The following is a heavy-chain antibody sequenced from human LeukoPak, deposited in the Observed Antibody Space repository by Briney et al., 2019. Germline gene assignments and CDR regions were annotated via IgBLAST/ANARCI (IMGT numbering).Heavy chain of an antibody. CDR2: IYYSGST. V-gene: IGHV4-39*07. J-gene: IGHJ4*02. Sequence: SETLSLTCTVSGGSISSSSYYWGWIRQPPGKGLEWIGSIYYSGSTYYNPSLKSRVTISVDTSKNQFSLKLSSVTAADTAVYYCAGVARLRSHYFDYWGQGTLVTVSS. D-gene: IGHD5-12*01. CDR3: AGVARLRSHYFDY. CDR1: GGSISSSSYY.